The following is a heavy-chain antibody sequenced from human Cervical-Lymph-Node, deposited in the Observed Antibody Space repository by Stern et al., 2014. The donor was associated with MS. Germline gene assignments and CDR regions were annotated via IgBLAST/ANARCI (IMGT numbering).Heavy chain of an antibody. CDR2: ISGSGGST. D-gene: IGHD6-19*01. Sequence: EVQLEESGGGLVQPGGSLRLSCAASGFTFSSYAMSWVRQAPGKGLEGVSAISGSGGSTYYADSVKGRFTISRDNSKNTLYLQMNSLRAEDTAVYYCAKGIAVVHDAFDIWGQGTMVTVSS. CDR1: GFTFSSYA. J-gene: IGHJ3*02. CDR3: AKGIAVVHDAFDI. V-gene: IGHV3-23*04.